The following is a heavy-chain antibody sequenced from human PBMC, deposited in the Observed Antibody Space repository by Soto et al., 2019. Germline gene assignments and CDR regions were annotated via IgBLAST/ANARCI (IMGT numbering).Heavy chain of an antibody. V-gene: IGHV4-30-2*01. D-gene: IGHD4-17*01. CDR3: ARASTTVTTLDY. CDR2: IYHSGST. CDR1: GGSISSGGYS. J-gene: IGHJ4*02. Sequence: QRQLQESGSGLVKPSQTLSLTCAVSGGSISSGGYSWSWIRRPPGKGLEWIGYIYHSGSTYYNPSPKIRVTISVDRSKQQFSLKLSSVTAADTAVYYCARASTTVTTLDYWGQGTLVTVSS.